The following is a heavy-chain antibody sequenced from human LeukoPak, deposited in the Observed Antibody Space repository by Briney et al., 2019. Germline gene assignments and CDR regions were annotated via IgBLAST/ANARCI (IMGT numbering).Heavy chain of an antibody. CDR1: GYTFTSYD. J-gene: IGHJ4*02. CDR2: MNPNSGNT. CDR3: ASVGGDGGTFDY. V-gene: IGHV1-8*03. D-gene: IGHD4-23*01. Sequence: ASVKVSCKASGYTFTSYDINWVRQATGQGLEWMGWMNPNSGNTGYAQKFQGRVTIARNTSISTAYMELSSLRSEDTAVYYCASVGGDGGTFDYWGQGTLVTVSS.